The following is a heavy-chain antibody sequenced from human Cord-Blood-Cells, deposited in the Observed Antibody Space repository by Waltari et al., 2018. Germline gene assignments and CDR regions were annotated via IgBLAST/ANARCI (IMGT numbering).Heavy chain of an antibody. Sequence: QVQLQESGPGLVKPSETLSLTCAVSGYSISSGYYWGWIRQPPGKGREWIGSIYHSGSTYYNPSLKSRVTISVDTSKNQFSLKRSSVTAADTAVYYCASGIVVVPAVFDYWGQGTLVTVSS. D-gene: IGHD2-2*01. CDR2: IYHSGST. CDR3: ASGIVVVPAVFDY. J-gene: IGHJ4*02. CDR1: GYSISSGYY. V-gene: IGHV4-38-2*01.